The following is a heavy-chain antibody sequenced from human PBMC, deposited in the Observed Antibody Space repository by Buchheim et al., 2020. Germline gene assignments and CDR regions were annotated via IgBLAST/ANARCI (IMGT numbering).Heavy chain of an antibody. V-gene: IGHV3-11*06. D-gene: IGHD6-19*01. CDR3: ARAGSQWLAPLVHYYYGMDV. J-gene: IGHJ6*02. CDR2: ISSSSSYT. CDR1: GFTFSDYY. Sequence: QVQLVESGGGLVKPGGSLRLSCAASGFTFSDYYMSWIRQAPGKGLEWVSYISSSSSYTNYADSVKGRFTISRDNAKNSLYLQMNSLRAEDTAVYYCARAGSQWLAPLVHYYYGMDVWGQGTT.